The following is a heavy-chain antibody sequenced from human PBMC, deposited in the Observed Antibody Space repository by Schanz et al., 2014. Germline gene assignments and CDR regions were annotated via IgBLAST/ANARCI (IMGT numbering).Heavy chain of an antibody. J-gene: IGHJ4*02. CDR2: IKQDGSEK. Sequence: EVHLVESGGGLVKPGGSLRLSCAASGFTLSNAWMSWVRQAPGKGLEWVANIKQDGSEKYYVDSVKGRFTISRDNAKNSLYLQMNSLTAEDTAVYYCARGVRIDYWGQGTLVTVSS. CDR1: GFTLSNAW. D-gene: IGHD3-3*01. V-gene: IGHV3-7*01. CDR3: ARGVRIDY.